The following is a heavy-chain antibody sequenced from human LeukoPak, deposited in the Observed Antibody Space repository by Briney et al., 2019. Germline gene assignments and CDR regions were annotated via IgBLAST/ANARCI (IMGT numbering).Heavy chain of an antibody. J-gene: IGHJ6*03. CDR2: ISSNGGST. D-gene: IGHD2-2*02. Sequence: GGSLRLSCAASGFTFSDYYMSWIRQAPGKGLEYVSAISSNGGSTYYANSVKGRFTISRDNSKNTLYLQMGSLRAEDMAVYYCAGLRYCSSTSCYTFYYYYYYMDVWGKGTTVTVSS. V-gene: IGHV3-64*01. CDR3: AGLRYCSSTSCYTFYYYYYYMDV. CDR1: GFTFSDYY.